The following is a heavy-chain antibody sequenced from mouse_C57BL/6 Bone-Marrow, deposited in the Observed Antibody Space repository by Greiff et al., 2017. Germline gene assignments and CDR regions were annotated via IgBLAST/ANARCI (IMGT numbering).Heavy chain of an antibody. CDR3: ASVALDD. Sequence: VKLVESGAELARPGASVKMSCKASGYTFTSYTMHWVKQRPGQGLEWIGYINPSSGYTKYNQKFKDKATLTADKSSSTAYMQLSSLTSEDSAVYYCASVALDDWGQGTTLTVSS. V-gene: IGHV1-4*01. D-gene: IGHD1-1*01. J-gene: IGHJ2*01. CDR1: GYTFTSYT. CDR2: INPSSGYT.